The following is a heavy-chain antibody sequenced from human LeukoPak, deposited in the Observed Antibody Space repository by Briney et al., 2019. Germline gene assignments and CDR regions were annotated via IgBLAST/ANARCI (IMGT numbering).Heavy chain of an antibody. D-gene: IGHD7-27*01. CDR3: AKDNAPLGIWYYFDY. V-gene: IGHV3-30*18. CDR2: ISYDGSKK. J-gene: IGHJ4*02. CDR1: GFTFSSYG. Sequence: PGGSLRLSCAASGFTFSSYGMHWVRQAPGKGLEGVAVISYDGSKKYYADSVKGRFTISRDNSKNTLYLQMNSLRAEDTAVYYCAKDNAPLGIWYYFDYWGQGNLVTVSS.